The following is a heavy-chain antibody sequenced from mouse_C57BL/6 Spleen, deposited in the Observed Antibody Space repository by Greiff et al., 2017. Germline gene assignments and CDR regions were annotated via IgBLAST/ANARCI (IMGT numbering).Heavy chain of an antibody. CDR3: TGRGDYDGSPYYFDY. CDR1: GYTFTDYE. Sequence: VHLVESGAELVRPGASVTLSCKASGYTFTDYEMHWVKQTPVHGLEWIGAIDPETGGTAYNQKFKGKAILTADKSSSTAYMELRRLTSEDSADYCCTGRGDYDGSPYYFDYWGQGTTLTVSS. CDR2: IDPETGGT. J-gene: IGHJ2*01. V-gene: IGHV1-15*01. D-gene: IGHD1-1*01.